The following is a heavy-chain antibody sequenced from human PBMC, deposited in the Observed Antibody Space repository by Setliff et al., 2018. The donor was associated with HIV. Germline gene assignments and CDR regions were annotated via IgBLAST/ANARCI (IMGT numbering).Heavy chain of an antibody. CDR1: GFTFGDYA. J-gene: IGHJ6*02. CDR2: IRSIGHYGTI. D-gene: IGHD4-4*01. Sequence: GSLRLSCTASGFTFGDYAMGWVRQAPGKGLEWVSLIRSIGHYGTIEYAASVKGRFTISRDDSKSIAYLQMNSLKTEDTAVYYCTRDVLTNNYYYYGMDVWGQGTTVTVSS. V-gene: IGHV3-49*04. CDR3: TRDVLTNNYYYYGMDV.